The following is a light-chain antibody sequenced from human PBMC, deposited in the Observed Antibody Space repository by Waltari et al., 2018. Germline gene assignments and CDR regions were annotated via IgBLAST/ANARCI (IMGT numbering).Light chain of an antibody. CDR1: SSNIGAGYD. J-gene: IGLJ1*01. CDR2: GNS. CDR3: QSYDSSLSGYV. Sequence: QSVLTQPPSVSGAPGQRGTISCTGRSSNIGAGYDVHWYQQLPGTAPKFLIYGNSNRPSGVPDRFSGSKSGTSASLAITGLQAEDEADYYCQSYDSSLSGYVFGTGTKVTVL. V-gene: IGLV1-40*01.